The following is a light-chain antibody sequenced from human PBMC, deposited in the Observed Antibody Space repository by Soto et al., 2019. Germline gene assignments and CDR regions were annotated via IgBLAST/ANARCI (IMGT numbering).Light chain of an antibody. CDR1: SSNIGGNS. J-gene: IGLJ1*01. Sequence: QSVMTQPPSVSAAPGQTVTISCSGSSSNIGGNSVSWYQQLPGTAPKLLIYDDNKRPSGIPDRFSGSKSGTSATLGITGFQTGDEADYYCGSWDSSLSAYVFGPGTKLTVL. CDR2: DDN. V-gene: IGLV1-51*01. CDR3: GSWDSSLSAYV.